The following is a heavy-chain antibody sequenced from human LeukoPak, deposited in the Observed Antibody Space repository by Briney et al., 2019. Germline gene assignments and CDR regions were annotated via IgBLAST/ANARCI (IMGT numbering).Heavy chain of an antibody. CDR1: GYTFTSYY. D-gene: IGHD6-19*01. CDR2: INPSGGST. J-gene: IGHJ5*02. V-gene: IGHV1-46*01. Sequence: ASVKVSCKASGYTFTSYYMHWVRQAPGQGLEWMGIINPSGGSTSYAQKFQGRVTMTRDTSTSTVYMELSSLRSEDTAVYYCARDRGSSGWTNWFDPWGQGTLVTVSS. CDR3: ARDRGSSGWTNWFDP.